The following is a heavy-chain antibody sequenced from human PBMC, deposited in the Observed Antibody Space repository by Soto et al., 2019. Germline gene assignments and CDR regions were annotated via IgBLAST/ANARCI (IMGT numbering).Heavy chain of an antibody. CDR1: GFTFSSYE. CDR3: ARDHDDLNWFDP. Sequence: QSGGSLRLSCAASGFTFSSYEMNWVRRAPGKGLEWVSYISSSGSTIYYADSVKGRFTISRDNAKNSLYLQMNSLRAEDTAVYYCARDHDDLNWFDPWGQGTLVTVSS. CDR2: ISSSGSTI. J-gene: IGHJ5*02. D-gene: IGHD4-17*01. V-gene: IGHV3-48*03.